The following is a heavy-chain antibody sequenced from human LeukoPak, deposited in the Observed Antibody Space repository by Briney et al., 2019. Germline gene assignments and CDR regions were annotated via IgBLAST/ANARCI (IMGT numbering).Heavy chain of an antibody. V-gene: IGHV3-11*01. CDR3: ASARANWNYEGAYDY. Sequence: GGSLRLSCAASGFTFSDYYMSWIRQAPGKGLEWVSYISSSGSTIYYADSVKGRFTISRDNAKNSLYLQMNSLRAEDTAVYYCASARANWNYEGAYDYWGQGTLVAVSS. J-gene: IGHJ4*02. D-gene: IGHD1-7*01. CDR2: ISSSGSTI. CDR1: GFTFSDYY.